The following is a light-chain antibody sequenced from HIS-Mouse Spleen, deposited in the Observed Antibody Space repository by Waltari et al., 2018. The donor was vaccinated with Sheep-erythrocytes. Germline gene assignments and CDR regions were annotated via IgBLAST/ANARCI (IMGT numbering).Light chain of an antibody. J-gene: IGLJ2*01. CDR3: CSYAGSYTVV. CDR1: RSDVGGYNY. V-gene: IGLV2-11*01. CDR2: DVS. Sequence: QSALTQPRSVSGSPGQSVTIPCTGTRSDVGGYNYVSWYQQPPGKAPKLMIYDVSKRPSGVPDRFSGSKSGNTASLTISGLQAEDEADYYCCSYAGSYTVVFGGGTKLTVL.